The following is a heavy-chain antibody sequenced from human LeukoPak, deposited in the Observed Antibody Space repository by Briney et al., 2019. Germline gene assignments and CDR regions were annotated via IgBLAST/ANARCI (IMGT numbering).Heavy chain of an antibody. CDR2: IMIGGDGK. D-gene: IGHD2-2*01. Sequence: GGSPRLSCAGSGFTFNNYAMSWVRRAPRKGLEWVSTIMIGGDGKHYADSVKGRFTISRDRSESTLFLQMNDLRAEDTAVYYCVRAAPRDCSPTSCSLFDNWGQGTLVTVSS. CDR3: VRAAPRDCSPTSCSLFDN. V-gene: IGHV3-23*01. CDR1: GFTFNNYA. J-gene: IGHJ4*02.